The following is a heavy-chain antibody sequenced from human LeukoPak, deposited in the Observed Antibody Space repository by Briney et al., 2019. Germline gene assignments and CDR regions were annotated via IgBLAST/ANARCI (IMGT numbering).Heavy chain of an antibody. V-gene: IGHV3-30-3*01. D-gene: IGHD2-8*01. Sequence: PGRSLRLSCAASGFTFSSYAMHWVRQAPGKGLEWVTVISYDGSNKYYADSVKGRFTISRENSKNTLYLQMNRLRAEDTAVYYCARRQGVGVDYWGQGTLVTVSS. J-gene: IGHJ4*02. CDR2: ISYDGSNK. CDR1: GFTFSSYA. CDR3: ARRQGVGVDY.